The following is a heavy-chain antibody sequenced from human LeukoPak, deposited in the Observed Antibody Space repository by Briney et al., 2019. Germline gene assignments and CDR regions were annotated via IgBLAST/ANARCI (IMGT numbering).Heavy chain of an antibody. CDR2: IYYSGST. Sequence: SETLSLTCTVSGGSISTYYWSWIRQPPEKGLEWIGNIYYSGSTIYNPSLKSRVTISADTSKNQFSLKVSSVTAADTAVYYCARGGVTLDYWGQGTLVTVSS. D-gene: IGHD1-14*01. J-gene: IGHJ4*02. CDR1: GGSISTYY. V-gene: IGHV4-59*01. CDR3: ARGGVTLDY.